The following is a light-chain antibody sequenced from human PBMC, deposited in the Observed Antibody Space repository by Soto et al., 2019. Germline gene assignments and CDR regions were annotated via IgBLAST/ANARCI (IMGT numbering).Light chain of an antibody. CDR1: SSDVGGYNY. V-gene: IGLV2-8*01. CDR3: NSYAGTNNPVV. J-gene: IGLJ3*02. CDR2: EVS. Sequence: QPVLTQPPSASGSPGQSVTISCTGTSSDVGGYNYVSWYQQHPGKAPKLMIYEVSKRPSGVPDRFSGSKSGNTASLTVSGLQAEDEADYYCNSYAGTNNPVVFGGGTKLTVL.